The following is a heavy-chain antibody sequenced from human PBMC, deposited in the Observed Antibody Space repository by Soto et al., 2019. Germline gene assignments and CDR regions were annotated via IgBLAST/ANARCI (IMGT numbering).Heavy chain of an antibody. CDR3: ARVMAYEQQLVPFDY. Sequence: QVQLVQSGAEVKKPGASVKVSCKTSGYTFIGYYLNWVRQAPGQGLEWMGGVNPHTGGPQYAQKFDVRVTMTRDTSTYTAYMELSGLKFDDTATCFCARVMAYEQQLVPFDYWGQGTLVTVSS. CDR2: VNPHTGGP. D-gene: IGHD6-13*01. V-gene: IGHV1-2*02. CDR1: GYTFIGYY. J-gene: IGHJ4*02.